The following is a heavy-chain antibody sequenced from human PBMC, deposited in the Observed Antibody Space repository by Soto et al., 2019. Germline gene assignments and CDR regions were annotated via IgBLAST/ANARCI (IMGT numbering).Heavy chain of an antibody. CDR3: ARRNSLGYCSITNCYKGFDNWFDP. Sequence: PSETLALTCNVSDGYISSSSYYWCWIRQHPGKGLEWVGSIYYSGSTYYNPSLKSRVTISIDTSKNQFSLKLSSVATADTSVYYCARRNSLGYCSITNCYKGFDNWFDPWGQGTLVTVSS. D-gene: IGHD2-2*02. V-gene: IGHV4-39*01. CDR1: DGYISSSSYY. CDR2: IYYSGST. J-gene: IGHJ5*02.